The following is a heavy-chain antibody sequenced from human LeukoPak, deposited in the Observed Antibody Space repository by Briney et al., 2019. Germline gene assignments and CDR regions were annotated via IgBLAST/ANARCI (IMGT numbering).Heavy chain of an antibody. V-gene: IGHV3-30*18. CDR1: GFTFISYG. J-gene: IGHJ6*02. CDR3: VKDRIATAGTLYYYGMNV. D-gene: IGHD6-13*01. CDR2: ISYDGGVK. Sequence: PGGSLRLSCAASGFTFISYGMHWVRQAPGKGLEWVALISYDGGVKYYADSVKGRFTISRDNSKDTLYLQMNSLRVGDTAVYLCVKDRIATAGTLYYYGMNVWGQGTAVTVSS.